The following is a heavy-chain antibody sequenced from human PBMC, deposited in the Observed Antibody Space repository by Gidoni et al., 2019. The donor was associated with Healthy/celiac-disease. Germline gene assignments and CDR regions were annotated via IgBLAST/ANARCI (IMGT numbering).Heavy chain of an antibody. D-gene: IGHD3-10*01. V-gene: IGHV3-66*01. CDR2: FYRGGST. CDR1: GFTVRSNY. CDR3: ARDPRGVRGTDAFDI. J-gene: IGHJ3*02. Sequence: EVQLVESGGGLVQPGGSLRLSCAASGFTVRSNYMSWVRQAPGKGLEWVSVFYRGGSTYYADSVKGRFTISRDNSKNTLYLQMNSLSAEDTAVYYCARDPRGVRGTDAFDIWGQGTMVTVSS.